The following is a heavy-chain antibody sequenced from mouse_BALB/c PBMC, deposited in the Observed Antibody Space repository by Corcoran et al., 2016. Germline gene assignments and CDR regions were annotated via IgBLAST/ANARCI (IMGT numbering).Heavy chain of an antibody. CDR1: GYTFSSYW. CDR3: ARRGYYYAMDY. Sequence: QVQLQQSGAELMKPGASVKISCMATGYTFSSYWIEWVKQRPGHGLEWIGEILPGSGSTNYNEKFKGKATVTADTSSNTAYMQLSSLTSEDSAVYYCARRGYYYAMDYWGQGTSVTVSS. CDR2: ILPGSGST. J-gene: IGHJ4*01. V-gene: IGHV1-9*01.